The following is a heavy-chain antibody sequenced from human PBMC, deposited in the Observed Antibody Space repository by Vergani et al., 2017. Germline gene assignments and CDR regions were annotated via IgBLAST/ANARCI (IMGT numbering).Heavy chain of an antibody. J-gene: IGHJ6*02. Sequence: QVQLQESGPGLVKPSETLTLTCDVSDSSIMTNPYWGWFRQSPGKGLEWIGCIHHSGDTHYHSSLKSRVSISNVSSSKFSLSLTSVTAADTAIYYCASHRGSGGFFPSSYFYGMDVWGHGTTVTVSS. CDR1: DSSIMTNPY. V-gene: IGHV4-38-2*01. CDR3: ASHRGSGGFFPSSYFYGMDV. CDR2: IHHSGDT. D-gene: IGHD3-10*01.